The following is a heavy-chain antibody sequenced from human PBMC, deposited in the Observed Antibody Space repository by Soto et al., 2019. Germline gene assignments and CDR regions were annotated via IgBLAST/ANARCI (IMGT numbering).Heavy chain of an antibody. CDR2: IHYSGDT. D-gene: IGHD3-10*01. CDR1: GRSISGNGDY. V-gene: IGHV4-39*01. J-gene: IGHJ5*02. Sequence: SETLSLTCTLSGRSISGNGDYWGWIRQPPGKGLEWIGSIHYSGDTYYSPSLKSRVTVSVAAFKSQFSLRLSSVTAADTAVYYRARRGSVAGTYWFGPWGQGTLVTVSS. CDR3: ARRGSVAGTYWFGP.